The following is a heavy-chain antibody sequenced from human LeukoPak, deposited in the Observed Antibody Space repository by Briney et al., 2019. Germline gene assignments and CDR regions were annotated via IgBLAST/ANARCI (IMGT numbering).Heavy chain of an antibody. V-gene: IGHV1-69*04. CDR3: ARDMGHNNWFDP. Sequence: SVKVSYKASGGTFSSYTISWVRQAPGQGLEWMGRIIPILGIANYAQKFQGRVTITADKSTSTAYMELSSLRSEDTAVYYCARDMGHNNWFDPWGQGTLVTVSS. CDR2: IIPILGIA. J-gene: IGHJ5*02. D-gene: IGHD2-21*01. CDR1: GGTFSSYT.